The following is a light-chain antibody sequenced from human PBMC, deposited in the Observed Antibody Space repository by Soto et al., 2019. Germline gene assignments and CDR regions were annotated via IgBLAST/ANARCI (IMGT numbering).Light chain of an antibody. CDR2: GAS. Sequence: EIVMTQSPATLSVSPGDRATLSCRASQSVSTNLAWHQQRPGQAPRLLIYGASTRATGIPDRFSGSGSGTEFTLTISSLESEDFAVYYCQQYNNWTPYTFGQGTKVDIK. J-gene: IGKJ2*01. V-gene: IGKV3-15*01. CDR1: QSVSTN. CDR3: QQYNNWTPYT.